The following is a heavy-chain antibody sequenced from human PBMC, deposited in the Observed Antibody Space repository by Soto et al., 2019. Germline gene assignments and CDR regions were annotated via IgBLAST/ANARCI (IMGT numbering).Heavy chain of an antibody. V-gene: IGHV4-4*02. CDR3: AKGEVRGIIPSYFDY. CDR1: GGSISSSNW. J-gene: IGHJ4*02. CDR2: IYHSGST. Sequence: SETLSLTCAVSGGSISSSNWWSWVRQPPGKGLEWIGEIYHSGSTNYNPSLKSRVTISVDKSKNQFSLKLSSVTAADTAVYYCAKGEVRGIIPSYFDYWGLGTLVTVSS. D-gene: IGHD3-10*01.